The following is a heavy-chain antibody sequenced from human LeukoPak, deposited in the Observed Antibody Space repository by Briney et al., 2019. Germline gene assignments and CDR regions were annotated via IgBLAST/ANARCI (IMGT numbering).Heavy chain of an antibody. J-gene: IGHJ4*02. CDR2: IYYSGST. D-gene: IGHD6-19*01. CDR3: ARGWLVTRDKIPLDY. CDR1: GGSISSGDYY. V-gene: IGHV4-30-4*01. Sequence: SETLSLTCTVSGGSISSGDYYWSWIRQPPGKGLEWIGYIYYSGSTYYNPSLKSRVTISVDTSKNQFSPKLSSVTAADTAVYYCARGWLVTRDKIPLDYWGQGTLVTVSS.